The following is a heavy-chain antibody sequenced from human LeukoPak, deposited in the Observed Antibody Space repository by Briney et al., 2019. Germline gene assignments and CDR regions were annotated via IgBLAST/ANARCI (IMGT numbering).Heavy chain of an antibody. CDR1: GFTVSSNY. CDR2: IYSGGST. V-gene: IGHV3-53*01. CDR3: AREENPGYSGYESYAD. D-gene: IGHD5-12*01. J-gene: IGHJ4*02. Sequence: GGSLRLSCAASGFTVSSNYMSWVRQAPGKGLEWVSVIYSGGSTYYADSVKGRFTISRDNSKNTLYLQMNSLRAEDTAVYYCAREENPGYSGYESYADWGQGTLVTVSS.